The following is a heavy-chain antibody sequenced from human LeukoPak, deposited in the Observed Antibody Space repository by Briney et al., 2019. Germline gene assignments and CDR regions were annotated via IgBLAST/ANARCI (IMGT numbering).Heavy chain of an antibody. D-gene: IGHD6-19*01. J-gene: IGHJ4*02. V-gene: IGHV3-53*01. Sequence: PGGSLRLFCAASGFTVSSNYMSWVRQAPGKGLEWVSVIYSGGSTYYADSVKGRFTISRDNSKNTLYLQMNSLRAEDTAVYYCARDQGAVAAFDYWGQGTLVTVSS. CDR2: IYSGGST. CDR3: ARDQGAVAAFDY. CDR1: GFTVSSNY.